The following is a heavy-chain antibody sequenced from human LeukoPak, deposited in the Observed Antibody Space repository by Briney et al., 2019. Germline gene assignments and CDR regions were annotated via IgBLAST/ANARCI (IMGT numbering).Heavy chain of an antibody. CDR1: GFTFSSYS. D-gene: IGHD4-17*01. CDR3: ARDDYGDYRNFDY. CDR2: ISSSSSTI. J-gene: IGHJ4*02. V-gene: IGHV3-48*04. Sequence: PGGSLRLSCAASGFTFSSYSMNWVRQAPGKGLEWVSYISSSSSTIYYADSVKGRFTISRDNAKNSLYLQMNSLRAEDTAVYYCARDDYGDYRNFDYWGQGTLVTVSS.